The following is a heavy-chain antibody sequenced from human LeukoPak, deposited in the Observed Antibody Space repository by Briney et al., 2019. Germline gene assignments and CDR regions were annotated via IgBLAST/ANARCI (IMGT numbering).Heavy chain of an antibody. Sequence: ASVKVSCEASGYTFTGYYMHWVRQAPGQGLEWMGWINPNSGGTNYAQKFQGRVTMTTDTSTSTAYMELSSLRSEDTAVYYCASPREYCSSTSCPTLFDYWGQGTLVTVSS. J-gene: IGHJ4*02. CDR1: GYTFTGYY. V-gene: IGHV1-2*02. CDR2: INPNSGGT. D-gene: IGHD2-2*01. CDR3: ASPREYCSSTSCPTLFDY.